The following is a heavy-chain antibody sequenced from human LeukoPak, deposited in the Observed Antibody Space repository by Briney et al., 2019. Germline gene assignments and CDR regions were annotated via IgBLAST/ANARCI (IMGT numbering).Heavy chain of an antibody. J-gene: IGHJ4*02. CDR2: ISSGGRTI. D-gene: IGHD6-13*01. CDR1: GFIFSNYD. CDR3: ARAGYSSSWLLY. V-gene: IGHV3-48*03. Sequence: PGGSLRLSCAASGFIFSNYDMNWVRQAPGRGLEWVSAISSGGRTIYYADSVKGRFTISRDNAKNSLYLQMNSLKAEDTAIYYCARAGYSSSWLLYWGQGTLVTVSS.